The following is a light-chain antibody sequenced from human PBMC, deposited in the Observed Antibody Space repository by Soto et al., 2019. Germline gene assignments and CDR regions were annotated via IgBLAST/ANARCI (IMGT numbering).Light chain of an antibody. V-gene: IGKV1-5*03. CDR3: QQYNSYSQT. CDR2: KAS. CDR1: QTISNW. J-gene: IGKJ1*01. Sequence: IQMTQSPSTLSASVGDRVTITCQASQTISNWLAWYQQKPGKAPKLLIYKASTLESVVPARFSGSGSGTEFTLSISSLQPEDFATYYCQQYNSYSQTFGQGTKVHSK.